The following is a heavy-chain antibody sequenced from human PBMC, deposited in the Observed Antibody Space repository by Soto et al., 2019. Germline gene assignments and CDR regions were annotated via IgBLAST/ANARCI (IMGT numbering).Heavy chain of an antibody. CDR2: IYYSGST. CDR3: ARYRSSWTSNWFDP. CDR1: GGSISSCY. Sequence: SETLSLTCTVSGGSISSCYWSWIRQPPGKGLEWIGYIYYSGSTNYNPSLKSRVTISVDTSKNQFSLKLSSVTAADTAVYYCARYRSSWTSNWFDPWGQGTLVTVSS. J-gene: IGHJ5*02. D-gene: IGHD6-13*01. V-gene: IGHV4-59*01.